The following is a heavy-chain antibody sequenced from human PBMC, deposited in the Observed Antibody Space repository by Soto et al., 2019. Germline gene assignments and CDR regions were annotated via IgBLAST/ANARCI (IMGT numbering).Heavy chain of an antibody. Sequence: SETLSLTCTVSGDSISSYYWSWIRQPPGTGLEWIGCIYYTGGTNYNPSLKSRVTISVDTSKNQISLSLSSVTAADTAVYYCARHVKKFDPLDYWGQGTLVTVSS. CDR3: ARHVKKFDPLDY. CDR1: GDSISSYY. D-gene: IGHD3-9*01. CDR2: IYYTGGT. V-gene: IGHV4-59*08. J-gene: IGHJ4*02.